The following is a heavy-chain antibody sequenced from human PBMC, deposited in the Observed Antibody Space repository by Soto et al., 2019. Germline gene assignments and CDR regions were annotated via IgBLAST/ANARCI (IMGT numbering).Heavy chain of an antibody. Sequence: QVQLVQSGAEVKKPGASVKVSCKASGYTFTSYAMHWVRQAPGRRLEWMGWINAGNGNTKYSQKFQGRVTITRDTSASTAYMELSSLRSEDTAVYYCARDRSVTQLYYYGMDVWGQGTTVTVSS. CDR2: INAGNGNT. CDR1: GYTFTSYA. CDR3: ARDRSVTQLYYYGMDV. J-gene: IGHJ6*02. V-gene: IGHV1-3*01. D-gene: IGHD4-17*01.